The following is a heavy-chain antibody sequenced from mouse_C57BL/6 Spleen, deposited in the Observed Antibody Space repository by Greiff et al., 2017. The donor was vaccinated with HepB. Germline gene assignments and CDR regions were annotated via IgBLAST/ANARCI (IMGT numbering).Heavy chain of an antibody. D-gene: IGHD2-3*01. V-gene: IGHV5-4*01. Sequence: EVQRVESGGGLVKPGGSLKLSCAASGFTFSSYAMSWVRQTPEKRLEWVATISDGGSYTYYPDNVKGRFTISRDNAKNNLYLQMSHLKSEDTAMYYCARDALYDGYYVAYAMDYWGQGTSVTVSS. CDR3: ARDALYDGYYVAYAMDY. J-gene: IGHJ4*01. CDR1: GFTFSSYA. CDR2: ISDGGSYT.